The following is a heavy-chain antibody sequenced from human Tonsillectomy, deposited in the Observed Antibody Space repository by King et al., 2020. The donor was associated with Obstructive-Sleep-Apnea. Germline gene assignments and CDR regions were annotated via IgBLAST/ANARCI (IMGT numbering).Heavy chain of an antibody. V-gene: IGHV4-28*01. CDR3: ARRGTPGAFDI. Sequence: QLQDSGPGLVKPSDTLSLTCAISGYSISSSNWWGWIRQPPGKGLEWIGYIHYSGTTYYNSSLKSRVTMSVDTSKNQFSLRLSSVTSVDTAVYYCARRGTPGAFDIWGQGAMVTVSS. CDR2: IHYSGTT. CDR1: GYSISSSNW. J-gene: IGHJ3*02. D-gene: IGHD3-16*01.